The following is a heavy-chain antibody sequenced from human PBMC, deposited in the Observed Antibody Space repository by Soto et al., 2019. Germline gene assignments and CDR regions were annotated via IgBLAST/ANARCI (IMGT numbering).Heavy chain of an antibody. J-gene: IGHJ6*02. Sequence: QVRLVQSGAEVKKPGASVKVSCKASGYTFTSYGISWVRQAPGQGLEWMGWISAYNGNTNYAQKLQGRVTMTTDTATSTAYMELRSLRSDDTAVYYCASHEYYYYYGMDVWGQGTTVTVSS. CDR1: GYTFTSYG. V-gene: IGHV1-18*01. CDR3: ASHEYYYYYGMDV. CDR2: ISAYNGNT.